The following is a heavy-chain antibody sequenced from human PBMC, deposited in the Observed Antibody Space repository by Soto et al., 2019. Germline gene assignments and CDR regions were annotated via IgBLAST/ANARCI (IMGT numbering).Heavy chain of an antibody. J-gene: IGHJ3*02. CDR1: GFRFSNYG. CDR2: MSGDGAST. V-gene: IGHV3-64D*08. CDR3: VTEGFDI. Sequence: GGSLRLSCSASGFRFSNYGMKWVRQAPGKGLEYVSAMSGDGASTYYGDSVRGRFTISRDNSKTTLYLQMSSLRTEDSAVYYCVTEGFDIWGQGTMVTVSS.